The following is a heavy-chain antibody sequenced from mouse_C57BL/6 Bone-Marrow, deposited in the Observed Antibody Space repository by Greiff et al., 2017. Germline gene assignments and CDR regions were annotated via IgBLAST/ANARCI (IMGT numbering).Heavy chain of an antibody. D-gene: IGHD1-1*01. CDR1: GYAFTNYL. CDR2: INPGSGGT. J-gene: IGHJ2*01. CDR3: ARGRHYYGSDY. Sequence: QVQLQQSGAELVRPGTSVKVSCKASGYAFTNYLIEWVKQRPGKGLEWIGVINPGSGGTNYNEKFKGKATLTADKSSSTAYMQLSSLTSEDAEVYFRARGRHYYGSDYWGQGTTLTVSS. V-gene: IGHV1-54*01.